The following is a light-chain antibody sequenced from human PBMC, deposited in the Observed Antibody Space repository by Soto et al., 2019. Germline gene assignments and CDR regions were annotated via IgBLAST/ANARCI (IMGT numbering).Light chain of an antibody. CDR2: RNN. CDR3: AAWDDSLSGPG. V-gene: IGLV1-47*01. Sequence: QSVLTQPPSASGTPGQRVTISCSGSSSNIGSNYVYWYQQLPGTAPKLLIYRNNQRPSGVPDRFSGSKSGTSASLAISGLRSEDEAYYYCAAWDDSLSGPGFGGGTKLTVL. J-gene: IGLJ2*01. CDR1: SSNIGSNY.